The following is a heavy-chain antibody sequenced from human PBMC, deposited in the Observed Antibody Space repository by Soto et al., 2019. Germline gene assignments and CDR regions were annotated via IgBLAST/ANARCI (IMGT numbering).Heavy chain of an antibody. CDR2: IWYDGSNK. D-gene: IGHD2-15*01. CDR3: ARDQALYYSGGSCYPYYYYYYGMDV. CDR1: GFTFSSYG. J-gene: IGHJ6*02. V-gene: IGHV3-33*01. Sequence: QVQLVESGGGVVQPGRSVRLSCAASGFTFSSYGMHWVRQAPGKGLEWVAVIWYDGSNKYYADSVKGRFTISRDNSKNTLYLQMNSLRAEDTAVYYCARDQALYYSGGSCYPYYYYYYGMDVWGQGTTVTVSS.